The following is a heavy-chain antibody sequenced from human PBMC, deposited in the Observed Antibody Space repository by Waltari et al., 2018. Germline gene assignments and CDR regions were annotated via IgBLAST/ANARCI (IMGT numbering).Heavy chain of an antibody. Sequence: QVQLQESGPGLVKPSQTLSLTCTVSGGSISSGSYYWSWIRQPAGKGLEWIGRIYTSGSTNYNPSLKSRVTISVDTSKNQFSLKLSSVTAADTAVYYCARPIRGITGTGIDYWGQGTLVTVSS. D-gene: IGHD1-7*01. V-gene: IGHV4-61*02. CDR1: GGSISSGSYY. CDR3: ARPIRGITGTGIDY. J-gene: IGHJ4*02. CDR2: IYTSGST.